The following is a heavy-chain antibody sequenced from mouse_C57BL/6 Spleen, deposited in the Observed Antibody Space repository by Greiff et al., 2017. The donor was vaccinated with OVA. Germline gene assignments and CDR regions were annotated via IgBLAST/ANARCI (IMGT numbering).Heavy chain of an antibody. CDR1: GYTFTDYY. CDR2: INPNNGGT. J-gene: IGHJ4*01. Sequence: VQLQQSGPELVKPGASVKISCKASGYTFTDYYMNWVKQSHGKSLEWIGDINPNNGGTSYNQKFKGKATLTVDKASSTAYMELRSLTSEDSAVYYCAIYYDYDGRADYYAMDYWGQGTSVTVSS. V-gene: IGHV1-26*01. CDR3: AIYYDYDGRADYYAMDY. D-gene: IGHD2-4*01.